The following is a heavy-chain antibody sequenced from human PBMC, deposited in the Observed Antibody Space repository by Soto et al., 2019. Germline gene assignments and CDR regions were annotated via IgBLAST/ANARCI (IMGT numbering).Heavy chain of an antibody. V-gene: IGHV4-31*03. Sequence: QVQLQESGPGLVKPSQTLSLTCTVSGGSISSGGYYWSWIRQDPGKGLEWIGYLYYSGVTYYNPSLKSRVTISVDTSKNQFSLKLNSVTAADTAVYYCARVGRNYDSGVWGGYFEYWAREPWSPSPQ. CDR3: ARVGRNYDSGVWGGYFEY. D-gene: IGHD3-22*01. CDR1: GGSISSGGYY. CDR2: LYYSGVT. J-gene: IGHJ4*02.